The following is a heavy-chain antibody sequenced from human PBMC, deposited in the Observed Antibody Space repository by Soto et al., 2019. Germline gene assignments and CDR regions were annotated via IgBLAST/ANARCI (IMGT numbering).Heavy chain of an antibody. CDR2: IYYSGST. CDR1: GGSISSYY. V-gene: IGHV4-59*01. CDR3: ARLDSSGYYFDY. Sequence: SETLSLTCTVSGGSISSYYWSWIRQPPGKGLEWIGYIYYSGSTNYNPSLKSRVTISVDTSKNHFSLKLSSVTAADTAVYYCARLDSSGYYFDYWGQGQWSPSPQ. D-gene: IGHD3-22*01. J-gene: IGHJ4*02.